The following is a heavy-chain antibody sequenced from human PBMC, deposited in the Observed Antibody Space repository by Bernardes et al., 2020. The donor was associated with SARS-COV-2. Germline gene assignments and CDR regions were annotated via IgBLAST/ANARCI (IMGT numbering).Heavy chain of an antibody. CDR1: GFTVSNNY. CDR2: IFSGGDT. J-gene: IGHJ6*02. Sequence: GGSLRLSCAASGFTVSNNYMSWVRQAPGKGLEWVSVIFSGGDTYYADSVKGRFTISRDNSKNTLYLQMNSLTAEDTAVYFCAGGHQVLLFYYYSIDVLGQVTTVSGTS. V-gene: IGHV3-53*01. D-gene: IGHD3-16*01. CDR3: AGGHQVLLFYYYSIDV.